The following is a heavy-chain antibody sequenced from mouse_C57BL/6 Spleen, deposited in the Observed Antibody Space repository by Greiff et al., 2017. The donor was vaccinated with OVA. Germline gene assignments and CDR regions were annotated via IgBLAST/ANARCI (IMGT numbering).Heavy chain of an antibody. D-gene: IGHD1-1*01. CDR2: IYPGSGNT. CDR3: AREGGSDYGSSWFAY. Sequence: QVQLQQSGAELVRPGASVKLSCKASGYTFTDYYINWVKQRPGQGLEWIARIYPGSGNTYYNEKFKGKATLTAEKSSSTAYMQLSSLTSEDSAVYFCAREGGSDYGSSWFAYWGQGTLVTVSA. J-gene: IGHJ3*01. CDR1: GYTFTDYY. V-gene: IGHV1-76*01.